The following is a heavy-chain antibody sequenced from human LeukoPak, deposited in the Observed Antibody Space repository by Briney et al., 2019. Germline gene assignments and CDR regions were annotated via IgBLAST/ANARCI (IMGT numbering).Heavy chain of an antibody. D-gene: IGHD5-12*01. CDR2: IETDGDEK. CDR3: ARDIPSGFYTPDY. V-gene: IGHV3-7*01. Sequence: RGSLRLPCVASGFTFSDYWMSWVRQAPGMGLEWVANIETDGDEKNYVDSVKGRFTISRDNARNSLYLQMSSLRVEDTAVYYCARDIPSGFYTPDYWGRGTLVTVSS. J-gene: IGHJ4*02. CDR1: GFTFSDYW.